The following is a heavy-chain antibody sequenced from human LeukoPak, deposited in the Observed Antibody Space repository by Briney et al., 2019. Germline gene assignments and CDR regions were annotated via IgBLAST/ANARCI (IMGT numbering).Heavy chain of an antibody. CDR3: ARGGGSSSWSAYFDF. CDR1: AHTFTGYY. Sequence: AASVKVSCKASAHTFTGYYIHWVRQAPGQGLEWMGWLNPNRGGTTYAQRFQGRVTMTRDTSISTAYMELTRLKSDDTAVYYCARGGGSSSWSAYFDFWGQGTLVTVTS. CDR2: LNPNRGGT. D-gene: IGHD6-13*01. J-gene: IGHJ4*02. V-gene: IGHV1-2*02.